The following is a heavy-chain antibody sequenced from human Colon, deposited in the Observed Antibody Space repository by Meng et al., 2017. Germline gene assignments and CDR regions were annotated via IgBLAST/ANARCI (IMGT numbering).Heavy chain of an antibody. CDR3: ATSDRVPGWFAP. D-gene: IGHD3-10*01. Sequence: EPCPGRVKPAGTLSLTCSVSGASIKCYFWGGLRQAQGKGLEWIASIYYSGRTDYQPSLTSRVAISVDTSTSHFSLNLSSVTAADTAVYYCATSDRVPGWFAPWGQGTLVTVSS. J-gene: IGHJ5*02. CDR2: IYYSGRT. V-gene: IGHV4-59*07. CDR1: GASIKCYF.